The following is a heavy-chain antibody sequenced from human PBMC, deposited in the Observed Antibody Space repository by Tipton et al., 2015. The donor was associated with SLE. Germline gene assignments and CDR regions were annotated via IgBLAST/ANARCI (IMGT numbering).Heavy chain of an antibody. D-gene: IGHD2-15*01. J-gene: IGHJ4*02. V-gene: IGHV3-66*01. Sequence: RFTISRDNSKNTLYLQMNSLRAEDMAVYYCARGCSKYWGQGTLVTVSS. CDR3: ARGCSKY.